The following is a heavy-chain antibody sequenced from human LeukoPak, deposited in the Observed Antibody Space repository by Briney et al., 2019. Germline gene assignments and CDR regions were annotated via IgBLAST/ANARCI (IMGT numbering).Heavy chain of an antibody. CDR1: GGSISSTNYY. V-gene: IGHV4-39*01. Sequence: SETLSLTCTVSGGSISSTNYYWGWIRQPPGKGLEWIGNVYYTGSTYYDTSLKSRVTISVDTSKNQFSLKLSSVTAADTAVYYCAVPGPYYTNYGMDVWGQGTTVTVSS. J-gene: IGHJ6*02. CDR3: AVPGPYYTNYGMDV. CDR2: VYYTGST.